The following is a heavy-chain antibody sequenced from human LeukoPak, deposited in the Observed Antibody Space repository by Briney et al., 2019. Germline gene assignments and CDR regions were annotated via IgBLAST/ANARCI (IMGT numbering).Heavy chain of an antibody. V-gene: IGHV3-21*01. CDR2: ISSSSYI. D-gene: IGHD6-25*01. CDR1: GFTFSSYS. Sequence: GGSLRLSCAASGFTFSSYSMNWVRQAPGKGLEWVSSISSSSYIYYADSVKGRFTISRDNAKNSLYLQMNSLRAEDTAVYYCARDLAVVGIAGAMGYWGQGTLVTVSS. J-gene: IGHJ4*02. CDR3: ARDLAVVGIAGAMGY.